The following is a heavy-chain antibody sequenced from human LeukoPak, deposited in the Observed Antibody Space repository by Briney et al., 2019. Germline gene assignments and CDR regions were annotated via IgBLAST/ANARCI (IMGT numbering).Heavy chain of an antibody. CDR3: ARDLPIVVVPAAIKPSGWFDP. Sequence: ASETLSLTCTVSGGSISSYYWSWIRQPAGKGLEWIGRIYTSGSTNYNPSLKSRVTISVDTSKNQFSLKLSFVTAADTAVYYCARDLPIVVVPAAIKPSGWFDPWGQGTLVTVSS. CDR1: GGSISSYY. J-gene: IGHJ5*02. V-gene: IGHV4-4*07. D-gene: IGHD2-2*01. CDR2: IYTSGST.